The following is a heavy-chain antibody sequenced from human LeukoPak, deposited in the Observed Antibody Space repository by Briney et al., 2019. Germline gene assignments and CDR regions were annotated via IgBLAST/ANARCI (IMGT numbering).Heavy chain of an antibody. V-gene: IGHV3-74*01. CDR2: VKSDGSVT. CDR3: ARDIATVTHNWFDP. CDR1: GFSFTLYW. J-gene: IGHJ5*02. D-gene: IGHD4-17*01. Sequence: PGGSLRLSCAASGFSFTLYWMHWVRQAPGKGLVWVSSVKSDGSVTSYADAVKGRFSISRDNAKNSLYLQMNSLRAEDTAVYYCARDIATVTHNWFDPWGQGTLVTVSS.